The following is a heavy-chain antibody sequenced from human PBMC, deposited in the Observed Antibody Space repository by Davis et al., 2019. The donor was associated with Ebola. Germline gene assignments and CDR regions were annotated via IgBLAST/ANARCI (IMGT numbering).Heavy chain of an antibody. D-gene: IGHD1-14*01. Sequence: GESLKISCAASGFTFSSYSMNWVRQAPGKGLEWVSSISSRSSDIYYADSVKGRFTISRDNAKNSLYLQMNSLRAEDTAVYYCARDLNPIYYFDYWGQGNLVTVSS. CDR2: ISSRSSDI. V-gene: IGHV3-21*01. CDR3: ARDLNPIYYFDY. J-gene: IGHJ4*02. CDR1: GFTFSSYS.